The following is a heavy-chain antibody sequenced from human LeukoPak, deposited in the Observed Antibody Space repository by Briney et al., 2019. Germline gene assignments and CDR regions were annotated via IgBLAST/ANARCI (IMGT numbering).Heavy chain of an antibody. CDR3: ASATAYYYDSSRSPFDY. Sequence: GRSLRLSCAVSGFTFDDYAMHWVRQAPGKGLEWVSGISWNSGSTDYADSVKGRFTISRDNAKNSLYLQMNSLRAEDTAVYYCASATAYYYDSSRSPFDYWGQGTLVTVSS. V-gene: IGHV3-9*01. CDR2: ISWNSGST. D-gene: IGHD3-22*01. CDR1: GFTFDDYA. J-gene: IGHJ4*02.